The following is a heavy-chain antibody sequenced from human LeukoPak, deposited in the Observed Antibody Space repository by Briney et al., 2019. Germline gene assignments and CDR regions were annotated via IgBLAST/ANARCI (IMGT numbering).Heavy chain of an antibody. CDR3: AKDPVTGGSGHNWFDP. CDR2: ISGSGGST. Sequence: PGGSLRLSCAASGFTFSSYAMSWVRQAPGKGLEWVSAISGSGGSTYYADSVKGRFTISRDNSKNTLYLQMNSLRAEDTAAYYCAKDPVTGGSGHNWFDPWGQGTLVTVSS. V-gene: IGHV3-23*01. J-gene: IGHJ5*02. CDR1: GFTFSSYA. D-gene: IGHD3-10*01.